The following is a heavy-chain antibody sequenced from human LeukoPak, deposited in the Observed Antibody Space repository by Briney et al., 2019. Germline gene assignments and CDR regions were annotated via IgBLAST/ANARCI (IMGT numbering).Heavy chain of an antibody. CDR3: AKVTIEMATILYFDY. Sequence: PGGSLRLSCAASGFTFSSYAMSWVRQAPGKGLEWVSAISGSGGSAYYADSVKGRFTISRDNSKNTLYLQMNSLRAEDTAVYYCAKVTIEMATILYFDYWGQGTLVTVSS. V-gene: IGHV3-23*01. CDR2: ISGSGGSA. D-gene: IGHD5-24*01. CDR1: GFTFSSYA. J-gene: IGHJ4*02.